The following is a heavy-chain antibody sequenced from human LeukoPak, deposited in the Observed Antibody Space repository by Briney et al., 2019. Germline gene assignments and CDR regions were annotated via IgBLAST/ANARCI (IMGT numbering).Heavy chain of an antibody. CDR2: IYTSGST. CDR3: ARATVAGPHYYYYMDV. D-gene: IGHD6-19*01. J-gene: IGHJ6*03. V-gene: IGHV4-4*07. Sequence: PSETLSLTCTVSGGSISNFYWSWIRQPAGKGLEWIGRIYTSGSTNYNPSLKSRVTMSVDTSKNQFSLKLSSVTAADTAVYYCARATVAGPHYYYYMDVWGKGTTVTISS. CDR1: GGSISNFY.